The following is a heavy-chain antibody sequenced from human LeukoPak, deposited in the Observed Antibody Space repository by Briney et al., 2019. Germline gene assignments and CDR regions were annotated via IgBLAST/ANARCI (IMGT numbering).Heavy chain of an antibody. V-gene: IGHV3-7*01. D-gene: IGHD2/OR15-2a*01. CDR2: IKQDGSEK. Sequence: GGSLRLSCAASGFTFSSYWMSWVRQAPGKGREWVANIKQDGSEKYYVDSVKGRFTISRDNAKNSLYLQMNSLRAEDTAVYYCARENRDYYYYGMDVWGQGTTVTVSS. CDR1: GFTFSSYW. J-gene: IGHJ6*02. CDR3: ARENRDYYYYGMDV.